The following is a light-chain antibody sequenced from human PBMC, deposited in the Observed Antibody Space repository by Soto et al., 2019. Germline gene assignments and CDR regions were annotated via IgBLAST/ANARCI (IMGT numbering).Light chain of an antibody. CDR1: QDIRNN. CDR3: LPHNHFPYT. V-gene: IGKV1-17*01. CDR2: AAS. J-gene: IGKJ2*01. Sequence: DIQMTQSPSSLSASVGDRVTIICRASQDIRNNLGWFQQKPGKAPKRLIYAASSLESGVPSRFSGSGSGTESTLTISSSQLLDFGSPYFLPHNHFPYTFGQGTNLETK.